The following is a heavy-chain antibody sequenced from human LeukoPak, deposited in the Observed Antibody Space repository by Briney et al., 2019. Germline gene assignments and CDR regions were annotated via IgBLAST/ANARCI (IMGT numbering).Heavy chain of an antibody. Sequence: ASVKVSCKASGYTFTSYYMHWVRQAPGQGLEWMGIINPSGGSTSYAQKFQGRVTMTRDTSTSTVYMELSSLRSEDTAVYYCARDKSRVDTAMGPFGYWGQGTLVTVSS. D-gene: IGHD5-18*01. J-gene: IGHJ4*02. V-gene: IGHV1-46*01. CDR1: GYTFTSYY. CDR2: INPSGGST. CDR3: ARDKSRVDTAMGPFGY.